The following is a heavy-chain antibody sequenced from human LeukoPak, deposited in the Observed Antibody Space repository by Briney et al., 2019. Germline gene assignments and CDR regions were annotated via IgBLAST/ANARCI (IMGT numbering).Heavy chain of an antibody. CDR2: ISWNSGSI. CDR1: GFTFDDYA. Sequence: GRSLRLSCAASGFTFDDYAMHWVRQAPGKGLEWVSGISWNSGSIGYADSVKGRFTISRDNAKNSLYLQMNSLRAEDTASYYCAKDSGYYYDSSGYYYDYWGQGTLVTVSS. CDR3: AKDSGYYYDSSGYYYDY. V-gene: IGHV3-9*01. J-gene: IGHJ4*02. D-gene: IGHD3-22*01.